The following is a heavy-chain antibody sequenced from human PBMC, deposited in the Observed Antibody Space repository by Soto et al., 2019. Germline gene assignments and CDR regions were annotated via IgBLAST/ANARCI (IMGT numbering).Heavy chain of an antibody. CDR3: ALVLEWSLYRLPNGFDY. J-gene: IGHJ4*02. D-gene: IGHD3-3*01. Sequence: GASVKVSCKASGYTFTSYGISWVRQAPGQGLEWMGWISAYNGNTNYAQKLQGRVTMTTDTSTSTAYMELRSLRSDDTAVYYCALVLEWSLYRLPNGFDYWGQRTLVRVAS. V-gene: IGHV1-18*01. CDR2: ISAYNGNT. CDR1: GYTFTSYG.